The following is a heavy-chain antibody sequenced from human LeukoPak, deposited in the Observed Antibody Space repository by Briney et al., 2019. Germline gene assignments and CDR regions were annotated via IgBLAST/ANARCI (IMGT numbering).Heavy chain of an antibody. CDR1: GFTFSSYS. J-gene: IGHJ3*02. Sequence: GGSLRLSCAASGFTFSSYSMNCVRQAPGKGPEFVAGINENVVSKYYPESVKGRFTISRDSSKNTLYLQMGSLRAEDMAVYYCAREGIGNYNDAFDIWGQGTMVTVSS. D-gene: IGHD1-7*01. V-gene: IGHV3-64*02. CDR3: AREGIGNYNDAFDI. CDR2: INENVVSK.